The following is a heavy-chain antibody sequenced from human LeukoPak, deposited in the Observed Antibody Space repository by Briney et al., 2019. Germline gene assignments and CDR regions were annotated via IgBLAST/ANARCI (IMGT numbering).Heavy chain of an antibody. J-gene: IGHJ4*02. CDR1: GFTFDDYG. Sequence: GGSLRLSCAASGFTFDDYGMNWVRQAPGKGLEWVSYISSSSSTIYYADSVKGRFTISRDNAKNSLYLQMNSLRAEDTAVYHCAKDEETYTVDYWGQGTLVTVSS. CDR3: AKDEETYTVDY. CDR2: ISSSSSTI. D-gene: IGHD4-11*01. V-gene: IGHV3-48*01.